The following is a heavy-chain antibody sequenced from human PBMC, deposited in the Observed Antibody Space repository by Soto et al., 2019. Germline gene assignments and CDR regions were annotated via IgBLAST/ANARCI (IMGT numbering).Heavy chain of an antibody. CDR2: ISGSGGST. Sequence: PGGSLRLSCAASGFTFSSYAMSWVRQAPGKGLEWVSAISGSGGSTYYADSVKGRFTISRDNSKNTLYLQMNSLRAEDTAVYYCAKDLKNSSGWYNPTFDYWGQGTLVTVSS. D-gene: IGHD6-19*01. CDR1: GFTFSSYA. V-gene: IGHV3-23*01. J-gene: IGHJ4*02. CDR3: AKDLKNSSGWYNPTFDY.